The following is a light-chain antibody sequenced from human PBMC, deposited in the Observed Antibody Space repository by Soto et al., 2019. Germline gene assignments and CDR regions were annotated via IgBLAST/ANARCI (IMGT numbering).Light chain of an antibody. CDR2: RNN. CDR3: AAWDDRLSGII. V-gene: IGLV1-47*01. Sequence: QLVLTQPPSASGTPGQRVTISCSGTSSNVASNFVYWYQQLPGTAPKRLIYRNNQQASGVPDRISGSKSGNSASLAISGLRSEDEADYFCAAWDDRLSGIIFGGGTKLTVL. J-gene: IGLJ2*01. CDR1: SSNVASNF.